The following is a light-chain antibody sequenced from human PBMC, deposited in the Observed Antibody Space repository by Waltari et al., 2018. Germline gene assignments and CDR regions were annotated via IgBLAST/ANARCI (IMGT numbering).Light chain of an antibody. J-gene: IGLJ3*02. CDR3: QTGGHGTWV. Sequence: QLVLTQSPSASASPGASVKLTCTLSSGHSSNIVAWHQQPPEKGPRYLMKVNRDGSHSKGDGLPDRFAGSSSGAERYLTISSLQSEDEADYYCQTGGHGTWVFGGGTKLTVL. V-gene: IGLV4-69*01. CDR1: SGHSSNI. CDR2: VNRDGSH.